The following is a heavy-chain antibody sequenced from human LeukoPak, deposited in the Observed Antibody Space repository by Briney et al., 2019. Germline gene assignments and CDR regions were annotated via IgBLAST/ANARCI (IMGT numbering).Heavy chain of an antibody. Sequence: PSETLSLTCTVSGSSISSSSYYWGWIRQPPGKGLEWIGSIYYSGSTYYNPSLKSRVTISVDTSKNQFSLKLSSVTAADTAVYYCANTKSSFGITMIVVGRTFDYWGQGTLVTVSS. V-gene: IGHV4-39*01. D-gene: IGHD3-22*01. CDR1: GSSISSSSYY. CDR3: ANTKSSFGITMIVVGRTFDY. CDR2: IYYSGST. J-gene: IGHJ4*02.